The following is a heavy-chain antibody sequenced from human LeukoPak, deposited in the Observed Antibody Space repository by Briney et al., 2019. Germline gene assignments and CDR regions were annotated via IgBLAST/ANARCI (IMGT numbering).Heavy chain of an antibody. CDR2: MNPNSGNT. Sequence: ASVKVSCKASGYTFTSYDINWVRQATGQGLEWMGWMNPNSGNTGYAQKFQGRVTITRNTSISTAYMELSSLRSEDTAVYYCARDHGGGSSGYGAFDIWGQGTMVTVSS. J-gene: IGHJ3*02. D-gene: IGHD2-15*01. CDR3: ARDHGGGSSGYGAFDI. CDR1: GYTFTSYD. V-gene: IGHV1-8*03.